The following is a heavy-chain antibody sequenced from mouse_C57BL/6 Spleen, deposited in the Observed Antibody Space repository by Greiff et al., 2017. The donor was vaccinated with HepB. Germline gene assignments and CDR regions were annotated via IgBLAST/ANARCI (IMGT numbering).Heavy chain of an antibody. V-gene: IGHV1-18*01. J-gene: IGHJ4*01. CDR2: INPNNGGT. Sequence: EVKLQESGPELVKPGASVKIPCKASGYTFTDYNMDWVKQSHGKSLEWIGDINPNNGGTIYNQKFKGKATLTVDKSSSTSYMELRSLTSEDTAVYYCARWGNPYYYAMDYWGQGTSVTVSS. CDR1: GYTFTDYN. D-gene: IGHD2-1*01. CDR3: ARWGNPYYYAMDY.